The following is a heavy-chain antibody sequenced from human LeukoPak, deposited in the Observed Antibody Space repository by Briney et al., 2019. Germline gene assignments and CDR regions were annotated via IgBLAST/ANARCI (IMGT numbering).Heavy chain of an antibody. J-gene: IGHJ4*02. D-gene: IGHD3-10*01. CDR2: ISGSGGST. Sequence: QPGGSLRLSCAASGFTFSSYAMSWVRQAPGKGLEWVSAISGSGGSTYYADSVKGRFTISRDNSKNTLYLQMNSLRAEDTAVYYCAKGLRPLFWTMVRGVIITGGNFDYWGQGTLVTVSS. V-gene: IGHV3-23*01. CDR3: AKGLRPLFWTMVRGVIITGGNFDY. CDR1: GFTFSSYA.